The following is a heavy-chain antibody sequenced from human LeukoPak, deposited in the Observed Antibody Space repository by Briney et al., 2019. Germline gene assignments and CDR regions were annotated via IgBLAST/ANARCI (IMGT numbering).Heavy chain of an antibody. CDR2: IWYDGSNK. J-gene: IGHJ4*02. D-gene: IGHD6-19*01. Sequence: GGSLRLSCAASGFTFSSFAMHWVRQAPGKGLEWVAVIWYDGSNKYYADSVKGRFTISRDNSKNTLYLQMNSLRAEDTAVYYCARDHSSGWYSDYFDYWGQGTLVTVSS. V-gene: IGHV3-33*08. CDR3: ARDHSSGWYSDYFDY. CDR1: GFTFSSFA.